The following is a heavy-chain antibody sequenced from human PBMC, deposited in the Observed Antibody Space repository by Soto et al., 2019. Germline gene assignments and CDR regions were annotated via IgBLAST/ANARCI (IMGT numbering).Heavy chain of an antibody. CDR1: GFTFSSYA. Sequence: EVQLLESGGGLVQPGGSLRLSCAASGFTFSSYAMSWVRQAPGKGLEWVSAISGSGGSTYYADSVKGRFTISRDNSKNTLYLQMNSLRAEDTAVYYCAKRIVGEFNGSPYYYYYGMDVWGQGTTVTVSS. CDR2: ISGSGGST. CDR3: AKRIVGEFNGSPYYYYYGMDV. V-gene: IGHV3-23*01. J-gene: IGHJ6*02. D-gene: IGHD2-21*01.